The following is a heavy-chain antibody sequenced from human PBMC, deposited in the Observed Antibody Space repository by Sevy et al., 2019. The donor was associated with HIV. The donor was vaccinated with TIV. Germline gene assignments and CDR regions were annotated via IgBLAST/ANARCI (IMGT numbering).Heavy chain of an antibody. CDR2: IRQDGNGL. J-gene: IGHJ4*02. Sequence: GGSLRLSCRASGFTFRSFWMQWVRQAPGKGLEWVANIRQDGNGLYYVASVKGRFTISRDNAKNALYLQMDGLRVEDTAVYHCARRYFDLWGQGTLVTVSS. CDR3: ARRYFDL. CDR1: GFTFRSFW. V-gene: IGHV3-7*01.